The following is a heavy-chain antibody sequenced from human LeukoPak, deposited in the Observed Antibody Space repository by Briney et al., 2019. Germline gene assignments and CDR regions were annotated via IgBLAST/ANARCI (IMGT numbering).Heavy chain of an antibody. D-gene: IGHD3-10*01. Sequence: GGSLRPSCVASAFTFSTYAMRWVRQAPGKGLEWVTSISGSDGSTYYADSVKGRFTISRDNSKNTLYLQMNSLRAEDTAVYYCAKGESHPKYYFDYWGQGTLVTVS. V-gene: IGHV3-23*01. CDR3: AKGESHPKYYFDY. J-gene: IGHJ4*02. CDR2: ISGSDGST. CDR1: AFTFSTYA.